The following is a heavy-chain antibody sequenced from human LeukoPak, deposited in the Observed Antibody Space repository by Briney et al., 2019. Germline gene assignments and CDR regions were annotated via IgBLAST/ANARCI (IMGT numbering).Heavy chain of an antibody. CDR3: ARGQLRNHGHDY. V-gene: IGHV4-61*02. CDR1: GGSISSGSYY. CDR2: IYTSGST. J-gene: IGHJ4*02. D-gene: IGHD1-14*01. Sequence: SQTLSLTCTVSGGSISSGSYYWSWIRQPAGKGLEWIGRIYTSGSTNYNPPLKSRVTISVDTSKNQFSLKLSSVTAADTAVYYCARGQLRNHGHDYWGQGTLVTVSS.